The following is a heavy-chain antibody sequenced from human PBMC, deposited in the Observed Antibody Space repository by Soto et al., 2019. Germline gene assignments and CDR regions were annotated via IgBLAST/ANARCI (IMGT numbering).Heavy chain of an antibody. V-gene: IGHV3-53*02. CDR2: IYSSGNT. CDR3: ARVSSPFGY. Sequence: EVQLVETGGGLIQPGGSLRLSCAVSGFTVRSNYMSWVRQAPGEGLEWVSIIYSSGNTYYADSVKGRFTMSRDTSNNTVFLQMSSLRAEDTAVYYCARVSSPFGYWGQGTLVTVSS. CDR1: GFTVRSNY. D-gene: IGHD3-16*01. J-gene: IGHJ4*02.